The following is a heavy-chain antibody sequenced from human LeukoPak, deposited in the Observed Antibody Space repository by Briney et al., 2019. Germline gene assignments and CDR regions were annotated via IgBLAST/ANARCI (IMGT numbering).Heavy chain of an antibody. V-gene: IGHV3-21*01. CDR2: ISSSSSYI. CDR3: ATESIHYYGADY. CDR1: GFTFSSYS. J-gene: IGHJ4*02. Sequence: GGSLRLSCAASGFTFSSYSMNWVRQAPGKGLEWVSSISSSSSYIYYADSVKGRFTISRDNAKNSLYLQMNSLRAEDTAVYYCATESIHYYGADYWGQRTLVTVSS. D-gene: IGHD3-22*01.